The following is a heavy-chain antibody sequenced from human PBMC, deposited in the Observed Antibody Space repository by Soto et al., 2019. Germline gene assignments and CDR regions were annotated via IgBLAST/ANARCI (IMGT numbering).Heavy chain of an antibody. D-gene: IGHD2-8*02. Sequence: SETLSLTCTVSGGSVSSGSYYWSWIRQPPGKGLEWLGYIYGTRSTIYNPSLDSRVTISVDTSKNQFSLTLSSVTAADTAVYYCARGGESHTYYNYYYGMDVWGQGTTVTVSS. CDR1: GGSVSSGSYY. CDR3: ARGGESHTYYNYYYGMDV. CDR2: IYGTRST. V-gene: IGHV4-61*01. J-gene: IGHJ6*02.